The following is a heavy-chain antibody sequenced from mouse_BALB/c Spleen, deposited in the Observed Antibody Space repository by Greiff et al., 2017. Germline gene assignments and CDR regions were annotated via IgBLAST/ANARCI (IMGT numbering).Heavy chain of an antibody. CDR3: ARDHYRYDGAMDY. CDR2: IWGDGST. D-gene: IGHD2-14*01. V-gene: IGHV2-6-7*01. J-gene: IGHJ4*01. CDR1: GFSLTGYG. Sequence: VQGVESGPGLVAPSQSLSITCTVSGFSLTGYGVNWVRQPPGKGLEWLGMIWGDGSTDYNSALKSRLSISKDNSKSQVFLKMNSLQTDDTARYYCARDHYRYDGAMDYWGQGTSVTVSS.